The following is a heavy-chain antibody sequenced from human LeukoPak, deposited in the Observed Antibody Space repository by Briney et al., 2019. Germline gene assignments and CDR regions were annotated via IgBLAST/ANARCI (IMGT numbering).Heavy chain of an antibody. D-gene: IGHD6-13*01. CDR3: AKASRSGVAATASGWYFDL. CDR1: GLTFSNYA. Sequence: PGGSLRLSCAASGLTFSNYAVSWVRQAPGKGLEWVSTISGSGGITYYADSVKGRFTISRDTSKNTLYLQMNSLRAEDTAVYYCAKASRSGVAATASGWYFDLWGRGTLVTVSS. J-gene: IGHJ2*01. V-gene: IGHV3-23*01. CDR2: ISGSGGIT.